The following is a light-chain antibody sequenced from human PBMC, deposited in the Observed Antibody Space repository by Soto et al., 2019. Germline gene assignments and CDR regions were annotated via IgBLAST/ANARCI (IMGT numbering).Light chain of an antibody. CDR2: WAS. CDR1: QSVLSTSNNKNY. V-gene: IGKV4-1*01. CDR3: QQCYSTPDT. Sequence: DIVMTQSPDSLAVSLGERATINCKSSQSVLSTSNNKNYLAWYQQKPGQPPKLLFYWASTRESGVPDRFSGSGSGTDFALTISSLQAEDVAVYYCQQCYSTPDTFGQGTKLEIK. J-gene: IGKJ2*01.